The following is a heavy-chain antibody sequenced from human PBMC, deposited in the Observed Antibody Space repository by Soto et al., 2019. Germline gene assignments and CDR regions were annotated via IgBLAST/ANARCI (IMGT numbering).Heavy chain of an antibody. D-gene: IGHD2-15*01. J-gene: IGHJ4*02. CDR2: IFSNDAK. Sequence: GSGPTLVNPTETLTLTCTVSGFSLSTARMGVSWIRQPPGKALEWLAHIFSNDAKSYSTSLKSRLTISKDTSKSQVVLTMTNMDPVDTATYYCARILGYCSGGSCYSIDSWGQGTLVTVSS. CDR1: GFSLSTARMG. V-gene: IGHV2-26*01. CDR3: ARILGYCSGGSCYSIDS.